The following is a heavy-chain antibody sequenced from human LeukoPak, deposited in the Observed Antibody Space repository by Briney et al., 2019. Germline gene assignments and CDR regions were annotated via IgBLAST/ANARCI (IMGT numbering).Heavy chain of an antibody. CDR3: ARDRRTSDQTWEYYYYYHGLDV. CDR1: GYTFTGYY. Sequence: ASVKVSCKASGYTFTGYYMHWVRQAPGQGPEWMGWINPNSGGTNYAQRFQGTVTMTGDTSISTAYIELRRLTSGDTAIYYCARDRRTSDQTWEYYYYYHGLDVWGQGTTLTVSS. D-gene: IGHD2-2*01. J-gene: IGHJ6*02. V-gene: IGHV1-2*02. CDR2: INPNSGGT.